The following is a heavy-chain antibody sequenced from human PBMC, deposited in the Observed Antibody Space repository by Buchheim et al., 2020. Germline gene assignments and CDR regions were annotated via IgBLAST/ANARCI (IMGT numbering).Heavy chain of an antibody. CDR1: GFNFSDHY. D-gene: IGHD3-22*01. CDR2: TGNKANYYST. V-gene: IGHV3-72*01. CDR3: ARGYYDSSGAQGMEY. J-gene: IGHJ4*02. Sequence: EVQLVESGGGLVQPGGSLRLSCAASGFNFSDHYMDWVRQVPGKGLEWVGRTGNKANYYSTQYAASVKGRFTISRDDSMNSVFPQMNSLKSEDTGVYYCARGYYDSSGAQGMEYWGQGAL.